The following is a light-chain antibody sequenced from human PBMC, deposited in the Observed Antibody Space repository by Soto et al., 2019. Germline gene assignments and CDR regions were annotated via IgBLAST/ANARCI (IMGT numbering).Light chain of an antibody. CDR1: QSVSSSY. Sequence: EIVLTQSPGTLSLSPGERATLSCRASQSVSSSYLAWYQQKPGQAPRLLIYGTSNRATGIPDRFSGSGSGTDFTLTINRLEPDDFATYYCQQHNSSPWTFGQGTTVEIK. J-gene: IGKJ1*01. V-gene: IGKV3-20*01. CDR3: QQHNSSPWT. CDR2: GTS.